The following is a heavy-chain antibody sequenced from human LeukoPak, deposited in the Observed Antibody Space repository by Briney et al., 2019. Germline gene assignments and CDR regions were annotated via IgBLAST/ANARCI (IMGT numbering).Heavy chain of an antibody. D-gene: IGHD3-3*01. CDR2: INPSGGST. Sequence: ASVKVSCKASGYTFTSYYMHWVRQAPGQGLEWMGIINPSGGSTSYAQKFQGRVTMTRDTSTSTVYMELSSLRSEDTAVYYRARDGAYDFWSGYYFFGDAGNWSDPWGQGTLVTVSS. CDR3: ARDGAYDFWSGYYFFGDAGNWSDP. CDR1: GYTFTSYY. V-gene: IGHV1-46*01. J-gene: IGHJ5*02.